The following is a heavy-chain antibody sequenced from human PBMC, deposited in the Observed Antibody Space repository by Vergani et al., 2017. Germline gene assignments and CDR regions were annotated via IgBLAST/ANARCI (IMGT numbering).Heavy chain of an antibody. CDR3: ARDVCSGGSCYIDY. CDR1: GGTFSSYT. Sequence: QVQLVQSGAEVKKPGSSVKVSCKASGGTFSSYTISWVRQAPGQGLEWMGRIIPILGIANYAQKFQGRVTITADKSTSTAYMELSSLRSEDTAVYYCARDVCSGGSCYIDYWGQGTLVTVSS. V-gene: IGHV1-69*08. D-gene: IGHD2-15*01. J-gene: IGHJ4*02. CDR2: IIPILGIA.